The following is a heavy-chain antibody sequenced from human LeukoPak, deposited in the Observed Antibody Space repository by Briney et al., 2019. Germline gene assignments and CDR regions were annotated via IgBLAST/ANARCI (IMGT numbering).Heavy chain of an antibody. CDR1: GYTFTGYY. CDR2: INPNSGGT. V-gene: IGHV1-2*02. J-gene: IGHJ6*02. CDR3: ARDLARYERWLVLGYYGMDV. Sequence: ASVKVSCKASGYTFTGYYMHWVRQAPGQGLEWMGWINPNSGGTNYAQEFQGRVTMTRDTSISTAYMELSRLRSDDTAVYYCARDLARYERWLVLGYYGMDVWGQGTTVTVSS. D-gene: IGHD6-19*01.